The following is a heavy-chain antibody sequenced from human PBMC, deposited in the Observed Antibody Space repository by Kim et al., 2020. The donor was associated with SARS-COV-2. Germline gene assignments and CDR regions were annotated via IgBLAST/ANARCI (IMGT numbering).Heavy chain of an antibody. V-gene: IGHV1-69*04. CDR3: ARAGIVVVPAAPSWFDP. D-gene: IGHD2-2*01. J-gene: IGHJ5*02. CDR2: IIPILGIA. Sequence: SVKVSCKASGGTFSSYAISWVRQAPGQGLEWMGRIIPILGIANYAQKFQGRVTITADKSTSTAYMELSSLRSEDTAVYYCARAGIVVVPAAPSWFDPWGQGTLVTVSS. CDR1: GGTFSSYA.